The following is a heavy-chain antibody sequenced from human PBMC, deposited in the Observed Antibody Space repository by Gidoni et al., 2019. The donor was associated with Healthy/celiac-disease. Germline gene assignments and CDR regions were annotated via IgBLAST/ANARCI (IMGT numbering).Heavy chain of an antibody. D-gene: IGHD5-12*01. CDR1: GGSISSGGYS. V-gene: IGHV4-30-2*01. Sequence: QLQLQESGSGLVKPSQTLSLTCAVSGGSISSGGYSWSWIRQPPGKGLEWIGYIYHSGSTYYNPSLKSRVTISVDRSKNQFSLKLSSVTAADTAVYYCAGVGDGYNLRYYGMDVWGQGTTVTVSS. J-gene: IGHJ6*02. CDR3: AGVGDGYNLRYYGMDV. CDR2: IYHSGST.